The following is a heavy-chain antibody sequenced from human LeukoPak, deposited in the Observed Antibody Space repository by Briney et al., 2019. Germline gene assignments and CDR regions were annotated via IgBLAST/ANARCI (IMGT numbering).Heavy chain of an antibody. J-gene: IGHJ4*02. V-gene: IGHV3-74*01. D-gene: IGHD1-1*01. CDR3: AKVEGASKASVY. CDR1: GLTFSSYW. CDR2: INTDGSTT. Sequence: PGGSLRLSCAASGLTFSSYWMHWVRQAPGKGLVWVSRINTDGSTTNYADSVKGRFTISRDNSKNTLYLQMYSLRAEDTAVYYCAKVEGASKASVYWGQGALVTVSS.